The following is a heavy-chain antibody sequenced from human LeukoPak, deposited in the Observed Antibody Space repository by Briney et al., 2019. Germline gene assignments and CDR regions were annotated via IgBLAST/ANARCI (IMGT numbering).Heavy chain of an antibody. CDR3: ARAEMATISD. J-gene: IGHJ4*02. D-gene: IGHD5-24*01. Sequence: ASLKVSCTASVYTFTGYYMHWVRQAPGQGLGWMGRINPNSGGTNYAQKFQGRVTMTRDTSISTAYMELSRLRSDDTAVYYCARAEMATISDWGQGTLVTVSS. V-gene: IGHV1-2*06. CDR2: INPNSGGT. CDR1: VYTFTGYY.